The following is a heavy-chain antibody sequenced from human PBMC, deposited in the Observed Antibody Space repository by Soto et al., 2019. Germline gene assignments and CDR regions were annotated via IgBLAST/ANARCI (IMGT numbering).Heavy chain of an antibody. V-gene: IGHV3-74*01. J-gene: IGHJ4*02. D-gene: IGHD2-2*01. CDR3: ARATGSNHPFDY. Sequence: EVQLVESGGGLVQPGGSLRLSCAATGFTFSTYWMHWVRQGPGKGLVWVSRISTDGSSTTYADSVKGRFTISRDNAKNPLYLQMNSLRAEDTAVYYCARATGSNHPFDYWGQGSLVTVSS. CDR1: GFTFSTYW. CDR2: ISTDGSST.